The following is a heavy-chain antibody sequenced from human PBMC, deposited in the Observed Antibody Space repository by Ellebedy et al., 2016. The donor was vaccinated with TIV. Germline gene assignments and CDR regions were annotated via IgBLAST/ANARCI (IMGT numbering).Heavy chain of an antibody. CDR3: ARDQAEGRSSDY. CDR2: INPTAGRT. V-gene: IGHV1-46*01. D-gene: IGHD6-13*01. Sequence: AASVKVSCKASGYTFTSYYMHWVRQAPGQGLEWMGIINPTAGRTSSAQKFQGRVTMTSDTSTRTVYMELSSLRSEDTAVYYCARDQAEGRSSDYWGQGTLVTVSS. J-gene: IGHJ4*02. CDR1: GYTFTSYY.